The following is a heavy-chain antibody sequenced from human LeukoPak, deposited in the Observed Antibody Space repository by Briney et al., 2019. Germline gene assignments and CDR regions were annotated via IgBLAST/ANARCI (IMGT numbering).Heavy chain of an antibody. V-gene: IGHV4-59*11. CDR2: IYYSGST. CDR1: GGSISIHY. J-gene: IGHJ5*02. CDR3: ATRGSGSPFDP. Sequence: SETLSLTCNVSGGSISIHYWSWIRQPPGRGLEWIGYIYYSGSTNYNPSLKSRVTISLDRSKNQFSLKLSSVTAADTAVYYCATRGSGSPFDPWGQGTLVTVSS. D-gene: IGHD3-10*01.